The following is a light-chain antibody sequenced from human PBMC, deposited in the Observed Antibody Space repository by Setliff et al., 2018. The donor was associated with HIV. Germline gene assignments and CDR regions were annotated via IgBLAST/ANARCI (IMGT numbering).Light chain of an antibody. J-gene: IGLJ1*01. Sequence: QSALTQPASVSGSPGQSITISCTGTSSDVGGYNYVSWYQHFPGRTPKLIIYDVRNRPPGVSSSFSGSKSGNTASLTISGLRAEDEADYYCSSYRSGNIGVFGGGTKVTVL. CDR1: SSDVGGYNY. CDR2: DVR. V-gene: IGLV2-14*03. CDR3: SSYRSGNIGV.